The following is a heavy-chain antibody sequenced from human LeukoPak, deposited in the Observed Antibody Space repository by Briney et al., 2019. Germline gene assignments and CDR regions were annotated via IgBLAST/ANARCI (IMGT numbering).Heavy chain of an antibody. J-gene: IGHJ4*02. CDR3: ARDPPYYDFWSDDAYYFDY. D-gene: IGHD3-3*01. CDR1: GFTFSSYS. CDR2: ISSRSSYI. Sequence: GGSLRLSCAASGFTFSSYSMNWVRQAPGKGLEWVSSISSRSSYIYYADSVKGRSTISRDNAKNSLYLQMNSLRAEDTAVYYCARDPPYYDFWSDDAYYFDYWGQGTLVTVSS. V-gene: IGHV3-21*01.